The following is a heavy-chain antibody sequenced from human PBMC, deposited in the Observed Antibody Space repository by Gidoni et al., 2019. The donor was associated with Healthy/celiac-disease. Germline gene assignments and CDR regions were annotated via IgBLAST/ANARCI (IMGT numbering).Heavy chain of an antibody. CDR3: ARDRSYSFDY. J-gene: IGHJ4*02. Sequence: QVQLVESGGGVVQPGRSLRLSCAASGFTFSSYAMHWVRQAPGKGLEWVAVISYDGSNKYYADAVKGRFTISRDKSKNTLYLQMNSLRAEDTAVYYCARDRSYSFDYWGQGTLVTVSS. CDR1: GFTFSSYA. D-gene: IGHD1-26*01. V-gene: IGHV3-30-3*01. CDR2: ISYDGSNK.